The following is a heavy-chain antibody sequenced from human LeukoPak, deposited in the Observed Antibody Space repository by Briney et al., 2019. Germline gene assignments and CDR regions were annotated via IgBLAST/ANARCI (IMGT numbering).Heavy chain of an antibody. CDR1: GFTFSNYG. D-gene: IGHD6-13*01. Sequence: GGSLRLSCAASGFTFSNYGMHWVRQAPGKGLDWVAVIWYDGSYKYYADSVKGRFTISRDNSKNTLYLQMNSLRAEDAAVYYCAKVVQYTASTGTGLDYWGQGTLVTVSS. CDR3: AKVVQYTASTGTGLDY. CDR2: IWYDGSYK. V-gene: IGHV3-33*06. J-gene: IGHJ4*02.